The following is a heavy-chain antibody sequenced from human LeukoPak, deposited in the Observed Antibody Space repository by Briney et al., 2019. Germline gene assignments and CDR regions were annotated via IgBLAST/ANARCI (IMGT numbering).Heavy chain of an antibody. CDR2: IYYSGST. CDR3: ARGQHYDILTGYSNWFDP. J-gene: IGHJ5*02. CDR1: GGSISSGGYY. D-gene: IGHD3-9*01. Sequence: SETLSLTCTVSGGSISSGGYYWSWIRQHPGKGLEWIGYIYYSGSTYYNPSLKSRVTISVDTSKNQFSLKLSSVTAADTAVYYCARGQHYDILTGYSNWFDPWGQGTLVTVSS. V-gene: IGHV4-31*03.